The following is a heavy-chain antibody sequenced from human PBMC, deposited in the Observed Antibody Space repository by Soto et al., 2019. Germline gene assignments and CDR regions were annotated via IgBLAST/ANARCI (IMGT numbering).Heavy chain of an antibody. J-gene: IGHJ4*02. V-gene: IGHV1-58*01. CDR1: GFTFSNSA. CDR3: APVPYYDDGSNYFDY. D-gene: IGHD3-10*01. CDR2: SVVGSGNT. Sequence: QMQLVQSGPEVKKPWTSVKVSCKASGFTFSNSAVQGVRQARGQRLEWIGRSVVGSGNTDSAPKFQERVTITMDMSTSTADMELSSMRSEDTAVYYCAPVPYYDDGSNYFDYWGQGTLVTVSS.